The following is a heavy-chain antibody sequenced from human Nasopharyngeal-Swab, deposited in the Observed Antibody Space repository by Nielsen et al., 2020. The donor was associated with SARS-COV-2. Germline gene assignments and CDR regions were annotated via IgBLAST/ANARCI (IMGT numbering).Heavy chain of an antibody. CDR2: IYYSGST. CDR3: AREPERVVLVRGGPACYMDV. D-gene: IGHD1-14*01. V-gene: IGHV4-4*02. Sequence: SETLSLTCAVSGGSISSSNWWSWVRQPPGKGLEWIGEIYYSGSTYYNPSLKSRVTISVDTSKNQFSLKLSSVTAADTAVYYCAREPERVVLVRGGPACYMDVWGKGTTVTVSS. CDR1: GGSISSSNW. J-gene: IGHJ6*03.